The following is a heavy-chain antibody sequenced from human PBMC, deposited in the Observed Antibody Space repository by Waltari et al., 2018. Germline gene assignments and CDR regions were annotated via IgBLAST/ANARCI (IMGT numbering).Heavy chain of an antibody. D-gene: IGHD6-19*01. CDR2: IRRQPYNYAT. V-gene: IGHV3-73*01. CDR3: SGGEVTGTDF. Sequence: EVQVVESGGGLVQPGGSLKLSCATAGFSFSGSTIHGVRQTSGKGLEWVGRIRRQPYNYATAYSASVKGRFTISRDDSKNTAYLQMNNLMTEDTAVYYCSGGEVTGTDFWGQGTLVTVSS. CDR1: GFSFSGST. J-gene: IGHJ4*02.